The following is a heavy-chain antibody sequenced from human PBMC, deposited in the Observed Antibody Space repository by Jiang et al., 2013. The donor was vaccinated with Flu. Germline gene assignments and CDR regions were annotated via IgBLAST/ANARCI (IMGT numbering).Heavy chain of an antibody. J-gene: IGHJ4*02. Sequence: GAEVKKPGASVKVSCKASGYTFTSYGINWVRQAPGQGLGWMGWISPYNGNTNYAQNLQGRITMTTDTSTSTAYMELRSLRSDDTAVFYCARNMGQWLVSAASFDYWGQGTLVTVSS. CDR3: ARNMGQWLVSAASFDY. CDR2: ISPYNGNT. D-gene: IGHD6-19*01. CDR1: GYTFTSYG. V-gene: IGHV1-18*01.